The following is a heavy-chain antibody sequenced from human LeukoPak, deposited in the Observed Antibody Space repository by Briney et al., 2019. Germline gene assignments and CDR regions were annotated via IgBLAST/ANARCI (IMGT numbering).Heavy chain of an antibody. CDR2: ISYDGTNQ. Sequence: GRSLRLSCVASGFMFSNFAMHWVRQAPGKGLEWVTVISYDGTNQFYAESVKGRFTISRDNSRNTVYLQISSLRAEDTAVYFCARGVEVYTSRRSFDYWGQGTAVTVSS. V-gene: IGHV3-30*04. J-gene: IGHJ4*02. CDR1: GFMFSNFA. D-gene: IGHD2-2*02. CDR3: ARGVEVYTSRRSFDY.